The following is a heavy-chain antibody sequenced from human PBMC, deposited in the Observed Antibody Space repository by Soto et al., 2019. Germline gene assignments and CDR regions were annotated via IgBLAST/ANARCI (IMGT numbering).Heavy chain of an antibody. CDR2: INVVGGAT. D-gene: IGHD5-18*01. V-gene: IGHV3-23*01. CDR3: AKDVIQLWWCFDY. J-gene: IGHJ4*02. CDR1: GFTFSSYA. Sequence: QPGGSLRLSCTASGFTFSSYAMSWVRQAPGKGLEWVSSINVVGGATNFADSVKGRFTISRDDSKKTLYLQMNSLRAEDTAVYYCAKDVIQLWWCFDYWGQGTLVTVSA.